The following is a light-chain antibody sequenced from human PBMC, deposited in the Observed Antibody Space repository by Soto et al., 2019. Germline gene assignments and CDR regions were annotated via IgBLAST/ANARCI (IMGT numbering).Light chain of an antibody. CDR3: QQRSDWPIT. V-gene: IGKV3-11*01. J-gene: IGKJ5*01. CDR1: QSVSSY. Sequence: EIVLTQSPATLSSSPGERATLSCRASQSVSSYLAWYQQKPGQAPRLLIYDASNRATGIPVRFSGSGSGTDFTLTISSLEPEDFAVYYCQQRSDWPITFGQGTRLEIK. CDR2: DAS.